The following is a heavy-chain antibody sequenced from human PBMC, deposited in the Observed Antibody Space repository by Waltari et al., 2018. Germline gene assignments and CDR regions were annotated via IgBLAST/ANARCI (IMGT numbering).Heavy chain of an antibody. CDR1: GFTFSDYY. D-gene: IGHD2-15*01. CDR3: AGDFLYCSGGXXXSIXLDX. CDR2: ISSSATNI. J-gene: IGHJ5*02. Sequence: LVKPGGSLKLSCAVSGFTFSDYYMSWIRHVPGKGLEWISYISSSATNIYYADSVKGRFTVSRNNAKNSLYLHMNSLKVEDTAXYYFAGDFLYCSGGXXXSIXLDXWGQGTLVTVXS. V-gene: IGHV3-11*01.